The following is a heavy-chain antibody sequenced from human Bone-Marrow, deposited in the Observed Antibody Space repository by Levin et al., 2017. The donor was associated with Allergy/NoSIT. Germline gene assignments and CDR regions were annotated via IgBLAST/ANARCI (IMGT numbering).Heavy chain of an antibody. J-gene: IGHJ6*02. CDR3: ARDLLISAGHDAYYNYSYGMDV. Sequence: PLASVKVSCKASGYTFTSYYMHWVRQAPGQGLEWMGIINPSGGSTSYAQKFQGRVTMTRDTSTSTVYMELSSLRSEDTAVYYCARDLLISAGHDAYYNYSYGMDVWGQGTTVTVSS. CDR2: INPSGGST. V-gene: IGHV1-46*01. D-gene: IGHD3-10*01. CDR1: GYTFTSYY.